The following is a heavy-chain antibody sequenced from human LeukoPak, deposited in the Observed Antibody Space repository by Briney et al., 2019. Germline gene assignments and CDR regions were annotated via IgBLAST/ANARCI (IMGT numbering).Heavy chain of an antibody. V-gene: IGHV4-34*01. CDR1: GGSFSGYY. CDR3: ARVYCGGDCYSRGDY. Sequence: PSETLSLTCAVYGGSFSGYYWSWIRQPPGKGLEWIGEINHSESTNYNPSLKSRVTISVDTSKNQFSLKLGSVTAADTAVYYCARVYCGGDCYSRGDYWGQGTLVTVSS. J-gene: IGHJ4*02. D-gene: IGHD2-21*02. CDR2: INHSEST.